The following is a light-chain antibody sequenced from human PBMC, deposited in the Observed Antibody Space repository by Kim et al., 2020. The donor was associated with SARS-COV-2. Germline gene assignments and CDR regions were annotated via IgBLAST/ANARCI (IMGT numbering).Light chain of an antibody. CDR1: QDIGNY. J-gene: IGKJ3*01. CDR2: ATS. V-gene: IGKV1-27*01. CDR3: QHYYNVPFT. Sequence: DIQMTQSPSSLSASIGDRVTITCRASQDIGNYVDWYQQKPGKVPKLLIYATSTLQSGVPSRFSGSGSGTDFTLTINSLQPEDVATYFCQHYYNVPFTFGPGTKVDIK.